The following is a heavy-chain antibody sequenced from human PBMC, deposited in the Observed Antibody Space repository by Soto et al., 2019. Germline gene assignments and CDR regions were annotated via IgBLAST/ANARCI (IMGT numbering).Heavy chain of an antibody. CDR3: ARVLAARASRDFDY. Sequence: QVQLQQWGAGLLKPSETLSLTCAVYGGSFSTDCWSWIRQPPGKGLEWIGEINPSGGTNYNPSLKSRVTISVATSKNQFSLKLSSVTAADTAVYYCARVLAARASRDFDYWGQGTLVTVSS. V-gene: IGHV4-34*01. D-gene: IGHD6-6*01. CDR2: INPSGGT. J-gene: IGHJ4*02. CDR1: GGSFSTDC.